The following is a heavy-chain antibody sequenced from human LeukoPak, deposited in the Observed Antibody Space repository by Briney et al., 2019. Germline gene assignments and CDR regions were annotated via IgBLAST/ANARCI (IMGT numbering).Heavy chain of an antibody. Sequence: GGSLRLSCAASGFTFSSYAMSWVRQAPGKGLEWVSSISGSGGRTSYADSVQGRFTISRDNSKNTLYLELNSLRAEDAAVYFCAMAVIGSGWTLDYWGQGTLVTVS. CDR2: ISGSGGRT. D-gene: IGHD6-19*01. CDR1: GFTFSSYA. J-gene: IGHJ4*02. V-gene: IGHV3-23*01. CDR3: AMAVIGSGWTLDY.